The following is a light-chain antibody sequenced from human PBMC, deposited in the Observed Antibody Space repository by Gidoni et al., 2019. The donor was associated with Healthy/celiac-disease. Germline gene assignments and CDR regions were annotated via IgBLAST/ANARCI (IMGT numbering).Light chain of an antibody. Sequence: AIRMTQSPSSFSASTGDRVTITCRASQGISSYLAWYQQKPVKAPTRLIYAASTLQSGVPSRFSGSGSGTDFTLTISCLQSEDFATYYCQQYYSYPLTFGGGTKVEIK. CDR2: AAS. J-gene: IGKJ4*01. CDR3: QQYYSYPLT. CDR1: QGISSY. V-gene: IGKV1-8*01.